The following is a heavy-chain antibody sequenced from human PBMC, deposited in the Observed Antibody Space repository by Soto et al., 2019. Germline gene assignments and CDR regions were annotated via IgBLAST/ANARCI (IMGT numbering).Heavy chain of an antibody. D-gene: IGHD3-22*01. CDR2: IYYSGST. V-gene: IGHV4-39*01. Sequence: QLQLQESGPGLVKPSETLSLTCTVSGGSISSSSYYWGWIRQPPGKGLEWIGSIYYSGSTYYNPSVECGVALSVDTVKNQFSLRLSSVSAADSAVYYCARWGSMIVVVIPPYYFDYWGQGTLVTVSS. J-gene: IGHJ4*02. CDR3: ARWGSMIVVVIPPYYFDY. CDR1: GGSISSSSYY.